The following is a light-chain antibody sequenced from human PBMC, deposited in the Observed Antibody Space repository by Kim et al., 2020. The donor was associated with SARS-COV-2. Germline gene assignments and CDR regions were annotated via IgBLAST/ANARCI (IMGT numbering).Light chain of an antibody. CDR2: AAS. CDR1: QSISTY. J-gene: IGKJ2*02. V-gene: IGKV1-39*01. CDR3: QQSYSTPCT. Sequence: DIQMTQSPSSLSASVGDRVTITCRASQSISTYLNWYQQKPGKAPKLLIYAASSLQSGVPSRFSGSESGTDFTLTISSLQPEDFATYYCQQSYSTPCTFGQGTKLEI.